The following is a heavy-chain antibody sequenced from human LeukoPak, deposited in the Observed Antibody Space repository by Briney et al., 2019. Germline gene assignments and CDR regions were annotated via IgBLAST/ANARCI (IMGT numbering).Heavy chain of an antibody. CDR2: IYPRDGST. CDR1: GYTFTSNY. Sequence: LRASVTVSCKASGYTFTSNYIHWVRQAPGQGLEWMGMIYPRDGSTSYAQKFQGRVTVTRDTSTSTVHMELSGLRSEDTAVYYCARDQEGFDYWGQGTLVTVSS. J-gene: IGHJ4*02. CDR3: ARDQEGFDY. V-gene: IGHV1-46*01.